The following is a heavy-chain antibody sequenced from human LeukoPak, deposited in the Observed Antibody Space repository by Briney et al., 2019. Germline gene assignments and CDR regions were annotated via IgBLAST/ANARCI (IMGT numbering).Heavy chain of an antibody. CDR2: ISSGGSTT. CDR1: GFTFSSYD. J-gene: IGHJ3*02. V-gene: IGHV3-48*03. Sequence: PGGSLRLSCAASGFTFSSYDMYWVRQAPGKGLEWVSYISSGGSTTHYGDSVKGRFTISRDNAKNSLYLQMNSLRAEDTAVYYCARRRRPDAFDSWGQGTRVTVSS. CDR3: ARRRRPDAFDS.